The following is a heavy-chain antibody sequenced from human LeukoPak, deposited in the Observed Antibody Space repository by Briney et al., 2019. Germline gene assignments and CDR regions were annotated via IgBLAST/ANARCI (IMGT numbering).Heavy chain of an antibody. Sequence: ASVKVSCNSSGDTFNTYPIMWVRQAPGQGLGWRGRILPPFARTAYTPNFQDRVTIPADPSTSTSYMELSRLTSENTATNYCARAGGSSVIDHWGQGTLVIVSS. D-gene: IGHD1-26*01. CDR1: GDTFNTYP. V-gene: IGHV1-69*13. J-gene: IGHJ4*02. CDR2: ILPPFART. CDR3: ARAGGSSVIDH.